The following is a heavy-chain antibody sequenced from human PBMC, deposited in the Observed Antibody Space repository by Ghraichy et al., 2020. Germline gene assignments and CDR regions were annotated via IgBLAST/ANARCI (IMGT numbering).Heavy chain of an antibody. J-gene: IGHJ4*02. CDR2: IVPIFGTS. Sequence: SVKVSCKASGGTFSKYAISWVRQAPGQGLEWMGGIVPIFGTSKYAQKFQGRVTITTDESTSSVYMKLTSLSSEDTAMYYCAREPESTPYYFDYWGQGTLVTVSS. CDR1: GGTFSKYA. CDR3: AREPESTPYYFDY. V-gene: IGHV1-69*05. D-gene: IGHD3-10*01.